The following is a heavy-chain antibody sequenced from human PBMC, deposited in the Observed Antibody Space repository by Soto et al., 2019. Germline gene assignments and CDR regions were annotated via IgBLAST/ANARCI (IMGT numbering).Heavy chain of an antibody. CDR3: ARAVLPATAPFDY. CDR2: IYYSRST. CDR1: GGSSSNYY. Sequence: SETLSLTCIVSGGSSSNYYWSWIRQPPGKGLEWIGYIYYSRSTNYNPSLQSRVTISVDTSKNQFSLKLSSVTAADTAVYYCARAVLPATAPFDYWGQGTLVTVSS. J-gene: IGHJ4*02. V-gene: IGHV4-59*01. D-gene: IGHD2-2*01.